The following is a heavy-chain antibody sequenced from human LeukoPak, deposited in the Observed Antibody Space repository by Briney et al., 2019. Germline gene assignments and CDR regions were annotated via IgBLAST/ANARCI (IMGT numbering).Heavy chain of an antibody. J-gene: IGHJ4*02. CDR1: GFTFSNYN. V-gene: IGHV3-21*01. D-gene: IGHD3-10*01. CDR3: ARMDYYGSGSPRFDY. CDR2: IRSSTTYV. Sequence: GGSLRLSCAASGFTFSNYNMNWVRQAPGKGLEWVSSIRSSTTYVYYADSVKGRFTISRDNAKNSLYLQMNSLRAEDTAVYYCARMDYYGSGSPRFDYWGQGTLVTVSS.